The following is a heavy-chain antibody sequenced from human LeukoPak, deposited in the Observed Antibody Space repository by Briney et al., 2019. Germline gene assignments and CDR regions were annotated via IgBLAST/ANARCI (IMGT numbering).Heavy chain of an antibody. D-gene: IGHD5-12*01. CDR2: IYSGGST. J-gene: IGHJ4*02. CDR1: GFTLSSNY. V-gene: IGHV3-66*01. CDR3: ATLGLRWKGFDY. Sequence: PAGSLRLSCAAAGFTLSSNYISWVSHPAGRVLGWVAVIYSGGSTYSADSVKGRFTISRDNSKNTLYLQMNSLRAEDTAVYYCATLGLRWKGFDYWGQGTLVTVSS.